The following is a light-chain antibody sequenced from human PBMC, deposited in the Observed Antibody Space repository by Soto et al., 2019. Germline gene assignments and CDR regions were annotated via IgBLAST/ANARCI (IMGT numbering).Light chain of an antibody. Sequence: DIQMTQSPSTLSASVGARVTITCRASQSISTWLAWYQHKPGKAPNLLIYKPSNLESGVPSRFSGSGSGTEFSLTISSLQPNDVATYYCQQYGRYRTFGQGTKVEIK. CDR3: QQYGRYRT. J-gene: IGKJ1*01. CDR2: KPS. CDR1: QSISTW. V-gene: IGKV1-5*03.